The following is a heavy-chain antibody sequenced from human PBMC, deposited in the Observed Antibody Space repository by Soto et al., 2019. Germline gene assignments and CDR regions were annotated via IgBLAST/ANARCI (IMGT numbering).Heavy chain of an antibody. CDR1: GFTFSDYY. CDR2: ISSRGSTI. Sequence: GGSLRLSCAASGFTFSDYYMSWIRQAPGKGLEWVSYISSRGSTIYYADSVKGRFTISRDNAKNSLYLQMNSLRAEDTAVYYGATEPLPEKKLGPLSYFDYWGQGTLVTVSS. D-gene: IGHD7-27*01. J-gene: IGHJ4*02. V-gene: IGHV3-11*01. CDR3: ATEPLPEKKLGPLSYFDY.